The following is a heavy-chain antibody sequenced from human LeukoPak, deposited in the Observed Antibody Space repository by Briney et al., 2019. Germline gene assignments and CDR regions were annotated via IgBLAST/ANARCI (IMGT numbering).Heavy chain of an antibody. J-gene: IGHJ4*02. Sequence: GGSLRPSCAASGFTVSSNYMSWVRQAPGKGLEWVSVIYSGGSTYYADSVKGRFAISRDNSKNTLYLQMNSLRAEDTAVYYCAREMNRRPSYFDYWGQGTLVTVSS. V-gene: IGHV3-53*01. CDR2: IYSGGST. CDR3: AREMNRRPSYFDY. D-gene: IGHD1-14*01. CDR1: GFTVSSNY.